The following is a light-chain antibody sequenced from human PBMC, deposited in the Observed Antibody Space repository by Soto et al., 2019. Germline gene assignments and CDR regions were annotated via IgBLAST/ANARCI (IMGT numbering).Light chain of an antibody. V-gene: IGLV2-14*01. CDR1: SSDVGAYNF. Sequence: QSALTQPASVSGSPGQSITISCTGTSSDVGAYNFVSWYQQYPGKAPKVMIYEVNNRPSGVSNRFSGSKSGNTASLTISGLQAEDEADYVCGSFTRSSTYVFGSGTKLTVL. CDR3: GSFTRSSTYV. J-gene: IGLJ1*01. CDR2: EVN.